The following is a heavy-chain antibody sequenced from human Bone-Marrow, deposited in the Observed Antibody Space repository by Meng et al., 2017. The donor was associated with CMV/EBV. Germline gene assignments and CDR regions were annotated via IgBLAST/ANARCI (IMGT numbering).Heavy chain of an antibody. CDR2: ISSSSYI. V-gene: IGHV3-21*01. J-gene: IGHJ3*02. Sequence: GESLKISCAASGFTFSSYSMNWVRQAPGKGLEWVSSISSSSYIYYADSVKGRFTISRDNAKNSLYLQMNSLRAEDTAVYYCARSGSGGGAFDIWGQGTMVTVSS. CDR1: GFTFSSYS. CDR3: ARSGSGGGAFDI. D-gene: IGHD2-15*01.